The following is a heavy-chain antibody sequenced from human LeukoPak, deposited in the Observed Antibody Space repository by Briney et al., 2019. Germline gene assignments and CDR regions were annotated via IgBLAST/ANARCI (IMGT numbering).Heavy chain of an antibody. CDR2: INHSGST. Sequence: PSETLSLTCAVYGGSFSGYYWSWIRQPPGKGLEWIGEINHSGSTNYNPSLKSRVTISVDTSKNQFSLKLSSVTAADTAVYYCARGPYDLWSQGTLVTVSS. V-gene: IGHV4-34*01. CDR1: GGSFSGYY. CDR3: ARGPYDL. J-gene: IGHJ4*02. D-gene: IGHD3-3*01.